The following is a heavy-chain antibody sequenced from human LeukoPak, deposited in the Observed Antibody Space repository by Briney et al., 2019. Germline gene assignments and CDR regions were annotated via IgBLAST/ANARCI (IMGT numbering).Heavy chain of an antibody. D-gene: IGHD5-24*01. CDR2: ISYDGSNK. J-gene: IGHJ4*02. CDR1: GFTFSTYA. V-gene: IGHV3-30-3*01. CDR3: AREARRDGYKMGHYFDY. Sequence: GGSLRLSCAASGFTFSTYAMHWVRQAPGKGLEWVTIISYDGSNKYYADSVKGRFTISRDNSKNTLYLQMNSLRAEDTAVYYCAREARRDGYKMGHYFDYWGQGTLVTVSS.